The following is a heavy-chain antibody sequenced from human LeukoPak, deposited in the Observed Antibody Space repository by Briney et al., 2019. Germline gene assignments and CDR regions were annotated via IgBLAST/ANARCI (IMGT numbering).Heavy chain of an antibody. CDR3: ARQYYYDSSGYYDY. Sequence: SGGSLRLSCAASGLTFSSYSMNWVRQAPGKGLEWVSSISSSSSYIYYADSVKGRFTISRDNAKNSLYLQMNSLRVEDTAVYYCARQYYYDSSGYYDYWGQGTLVTVSS. J-gene: IGHJ4*02. CDR2: ISSSSSYI. V-gene: IGHV3-21*04. D-gene: IGHD3-22*01. CDR1: GLTFSSYS.